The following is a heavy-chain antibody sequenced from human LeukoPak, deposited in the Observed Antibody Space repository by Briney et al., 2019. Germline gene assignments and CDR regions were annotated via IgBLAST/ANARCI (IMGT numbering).Heavy chain of an antibody. CDR1: GFTFNSYN. CDR2: ISSSSSYM. Sequence: GGSPRLSCAASGFTFNSYNMNWVRQSPGKGLEWVSSISSSSSYMYSADSVKGRFTISRDNAKSSLYLQMSSLRAEDTAVYYCARFYYDSTGYYYGIDYWGQGTLVTVSS. CDR3: ARFYYDSTGYYYGIDY. J-gene: IGHJ4*02. V-gene: IGHV3-21*01. D-gene: IGHD3-22*01.